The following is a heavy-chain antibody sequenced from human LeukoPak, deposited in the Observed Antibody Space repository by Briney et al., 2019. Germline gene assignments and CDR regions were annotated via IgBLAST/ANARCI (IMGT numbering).Heavy chain of an antibody. J-gene: IGHJ6*02. V-gene: IGHV3-48*02. CDR2: ISGSSRTI. CDR1: GINFSGYS. CDR3: AIRGYYDTTYAYDYHAMDV. D-gene: IGHD3-22*01. Sequence: GGSLRLSCAASGINFSGYSMHWVRQAPGKGLEWVSYISGSSRTIYYADSVRGRFTISRDNAKNSLHLQINSLRDEDTAVYYCAIRGYYDTTYAYDYHAMDVWGQGTAVTVSS.